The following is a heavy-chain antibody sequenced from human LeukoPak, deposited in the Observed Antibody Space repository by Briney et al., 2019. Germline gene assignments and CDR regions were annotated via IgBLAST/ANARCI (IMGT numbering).Heavy chain of an antibody. V-gene: IGHV3-66*01. CDR1: GFTVSSNY. J-gene: IGHJ4*02. Sequence: GGSLRLSCAASGFTVSSNYMSWVRQAPGKGLEWVSVIYSGGSTYYADSVKGRFTISRDNSKNTLYLQMNSLGAEDTAVYYCARAYSSGHYYFDYWGQGTLVTVSS. D-gene: IGHD6-25*01. CDR2: IYSGGST. CDR3: ARAYSSGHYYFDY.